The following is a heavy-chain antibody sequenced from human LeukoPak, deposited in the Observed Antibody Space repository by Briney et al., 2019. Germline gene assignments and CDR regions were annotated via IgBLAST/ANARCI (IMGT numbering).Heavy chain of an antibody. Sequence: ASVKVSCKASGYTFTGYYMHWVRQAPGQGLEWMGWINPNSGGTNYAQKFQGRVTMTEDTSTDTAYMELSSLRSEDTAVYYCATGTDCTNGVCYSWDAFDIWGQGTMVTVSS. CDR3: ATGTDCTNGVCYSWDAFDI. CDR2: INPNSGGT. D-gene: IGHD2-8*01. V-gene: IGHV1-2*02. J-gene: IGHJ3*02. CDR1: GYTFTGYY.